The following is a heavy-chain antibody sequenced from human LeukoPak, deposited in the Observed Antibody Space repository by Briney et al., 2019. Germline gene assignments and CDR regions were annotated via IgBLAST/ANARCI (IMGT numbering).Heavy chain of an antibody. D-gene: IGHD2-2*01. Sequence: SETLSLTCTVSGGSISSYYWTWIRQPAGKGLEWIGRIYTSGSTNYNPSLKSRVTMSVDTSKNQFSLKLSSVTAADTAVSYCARDTYCSSTSCPTPYYFDYWGQGTLVTVSS. CDR1: GGSISSYY. J-gene: IGHJ4*02. CDR3: ARDTYCSSTSCPTPYYFDY. CDR2: IYTSGST. V-gene: IGHV4-4*07.